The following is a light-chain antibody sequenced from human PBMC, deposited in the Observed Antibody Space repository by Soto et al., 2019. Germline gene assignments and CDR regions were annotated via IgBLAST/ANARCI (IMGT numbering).Light chain of an antibody. J-gene: IGKJ2*01. CDR3: MQGTHWPYT. CDR1: QSLVTSDGSTY. V-gene: IGKV2-30*01. Sequence: DVVMTQSPLSLPVTLGQPASISCRSSQSLVTSDGSTYLNWFQQRPGQSPRRLIYKVCNRVSGVPDRFSGSESGTDFILKISRVEAEDVGVYYCMQGTHWPYTFGQGTKVDIK. CDR2: KVC.